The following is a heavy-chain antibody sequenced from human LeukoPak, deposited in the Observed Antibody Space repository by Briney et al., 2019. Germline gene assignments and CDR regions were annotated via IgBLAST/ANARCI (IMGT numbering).Heavy chain of an antibody. D-gene: IGHD6-13*01. V-gene: IGHV4-34*01. Sequence: SETLSLTCAVYGGSFSGYYWSWIRQPPGKGLEWIGEINHSGSTNYNPSLKSRVTISVDTSKNQFSLKPSSVTAADTAVYYCARLGYSSKSQHWGQGTLVTVSS. J-gene: IGHJ1*01. CDR2: INHSGST. CDR3: ARLGYSSKSQH. CDR1: GGSFSGYY.